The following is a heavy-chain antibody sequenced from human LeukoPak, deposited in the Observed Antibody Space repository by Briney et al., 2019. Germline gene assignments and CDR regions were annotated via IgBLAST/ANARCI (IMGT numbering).Heavy chain of an antibody. CDR1: GYTFTSYG. Sequence: ASVKVSCKASGYTFTSYGISWARQAPGQGLEWMGWISAFNGDTHYAQRFQGRVTLTIDTSTSTAYMELRNLRSDDTAIYYCARDPSNTSGWYIYFDYWGQGTLVTVSS. J-gene: IGHJ4*02. CDR2: ISAFNGDT. D-gene: IGHD6-19*01. V-gene: IGHV1-18*01. CDR3: ARDPSNTSGWYIYFDY.